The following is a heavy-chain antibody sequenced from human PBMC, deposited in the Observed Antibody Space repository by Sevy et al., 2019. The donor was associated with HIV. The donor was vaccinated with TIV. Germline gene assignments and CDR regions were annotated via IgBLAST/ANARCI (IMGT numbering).Heavy chain of an antibody. Sequence: GESLKISCAASGFSVSSNFMSWVRQAPGRGLEWVSIIYGGGETYYAEYVKGRFTISRDRSRNTVFLQMNSLRAEDTAIYFCTTSPRPNLADYWGQGTLVTVSS. D-gene: IGHD6-6*01. CDR2: IYGGGET. J-gene: IGHJ4*02. V-gene: IGHV3-53*01. CDR3: TTSPRPNLADY. CDR1: GFSVSSNF.